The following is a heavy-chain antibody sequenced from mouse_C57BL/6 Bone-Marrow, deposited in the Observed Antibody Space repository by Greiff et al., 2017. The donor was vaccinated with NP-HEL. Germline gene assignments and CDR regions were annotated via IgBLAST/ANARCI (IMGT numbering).Heavy chain of an antibody. CDR3: ARKRVHYYGSSYWYFDV. V-gene: IGHV2-9-1*01. J-gene: IGHJ1*03. D-gene: IGHD1-1*01. CDR2: IWTGGGT. CDR1: GFSLTSYA. Sequence: QVQLKESGPGLVAPSPSLSITCTVSGFSLTSYAISWVRQPPGKGLEWLGVIWTGGGTNYNSALKSRLSISKDNSKSQVFLKMNSLQTDDTARYYCARKRVHYYGSSYWYFDVWGTGTTVTVSS.